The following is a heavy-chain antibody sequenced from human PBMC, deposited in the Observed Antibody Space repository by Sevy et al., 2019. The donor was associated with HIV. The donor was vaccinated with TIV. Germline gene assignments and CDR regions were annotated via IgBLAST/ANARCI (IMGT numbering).Heavy chain of an antibody. D-gene: IGHD5-12*01. CDR1: GGTFSSYA. CDR3: ARDWRRWLQWDAFDI. Sequence: ASVKVSCKASGGTFSSYAISWVRQAPGQGLEWMGGIIPIFGTANYAQKFQGRVTITADESTSKAYMELSSLRSEDTAVYYCARDWRRWLQWDAFDIWGQGTMVTVSS. CDR2: IIPIFGTA. V-gene: IGHV1-69*13. J-gene: IGHJ3*02.